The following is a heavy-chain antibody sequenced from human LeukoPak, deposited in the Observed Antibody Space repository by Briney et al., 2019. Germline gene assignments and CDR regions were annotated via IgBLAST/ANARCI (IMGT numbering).Heavy chain of an antibody. CDR2: INQDGSEK. V-gene: IGHV3-7*01. CDR3: ARDGHATVAVNFDY. CDR1: GFTFSSFW. Sequence: GSLRLSCAASGFTFSSFWMSWVRQAPGKGLEWVANINQDGSEKYYVDSVKGRFTISRDNAKNSLYLQMNSLRAEDTAAYYCARDGHATVAVNFDYWGQGTLVTVSS. D-gene: IGHD6-19*01. J-gene: IGHJ4*02.